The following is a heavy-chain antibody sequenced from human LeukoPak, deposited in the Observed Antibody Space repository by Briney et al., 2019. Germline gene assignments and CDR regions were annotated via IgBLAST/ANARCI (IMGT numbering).Heavy chain of an antibody. D-gene: IGHD6-19*01. CDR1: GDSVSSKNGA. J-gene: IGHJ4*02. Sequence: SPTLPLTCVVSGDSVSSKNGAWNWIRQSPSRGLEWLGRTYYRSKWYNDYAESMEGRMTISQDTSKNQYSLHLNSVTPDDTAVYYCARDFGTTGWHTFDYWGQGTLVTVSS. V-gene: IGHV6-1*01. CDR2: TYYRSKWYN. CDR3: ARDFGTTGWHTFDY.